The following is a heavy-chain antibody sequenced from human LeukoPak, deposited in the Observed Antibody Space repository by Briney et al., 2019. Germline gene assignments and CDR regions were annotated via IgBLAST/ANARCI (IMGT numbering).Heavy chain of an antibody. CDR1: GFTFSSYA. J-gene: IGHJ4*02. V-gene: IGHV3-23*01. D-gene: IGHD2-15*01. CDR2: ISGSGGST. Sequence: GGSLRLSCAASGFTFSSYAMSWVRQAPGKGLEWVSGISGSGGSTYYADSVMGRFTISRDNSKNTLYLQMNSLRAGDTAVYYCAKCSGGTCYSSLDYWGQGTLVTVSS. CDR3: AKCSGGTCYSSLDY.